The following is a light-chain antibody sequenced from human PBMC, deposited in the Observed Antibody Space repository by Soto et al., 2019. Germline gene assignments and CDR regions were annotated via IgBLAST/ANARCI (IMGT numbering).Light chain of an antibody. J-gene: IGLJ1*01. CDR2: QDT. CDR1: KLGDKY. CDR3: QTWDSNTLV. Sequence: SYELTQPPSVSVSPGETASITCSGNKLGDKYVTWYQQKPGQSPVLIIYQDTLRPSGIPERFSGSNSGNTATLTISGTQAMDEADYYCQTWDSNTLVFGTGTKVTVL. V-gene: IGLV3-1*01.